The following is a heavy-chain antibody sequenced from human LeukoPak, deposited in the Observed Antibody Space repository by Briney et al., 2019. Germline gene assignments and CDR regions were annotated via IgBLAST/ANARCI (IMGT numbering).Heavy chain of an antibody. CDR2: MFHSGST. Sequence: PSETLSLTCTVSGYSITRGYFWGWIRQSPGKGLEWIASMFHSGSTYYNPSLKSRVTMSVDTSKNQFSLRLSSVTAADTAVYYCARHSFPLSHNWFDPWGQGTLVTVSS. CDR1: GYSITRGYF. J-gene: IGHJ5*02. CDR3: ARHSFPLSHNWFDP. V-gene: IGHV4-38-2*02. D-gene: IGHD2-15*01.